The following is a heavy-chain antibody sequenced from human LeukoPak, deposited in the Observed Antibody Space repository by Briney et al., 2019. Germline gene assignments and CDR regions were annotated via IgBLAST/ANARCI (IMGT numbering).Heavy chain of an antibody. Sequence: GGSLRLSCAASGFTFSSYGMHWVRQAPGKGPEWVAVIWYDGSNKYYADSVKGRFTISRDNSKNTLYLQMNSLRAEDTAVYYCAKALIPRDTAMVKGYWGQGTLVTVSS. CDR2: IWYDGSNK. D-gene: IGHD5-18*01. J-gene: IGHJ4*02. CDR3: AKALIPRDTAMVKGY. V-gene: IGHV3-33*06. CDR1: GFTFSSYG.